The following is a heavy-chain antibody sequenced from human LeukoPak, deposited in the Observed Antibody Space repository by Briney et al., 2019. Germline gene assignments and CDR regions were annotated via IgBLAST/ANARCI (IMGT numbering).Heavy chain of an antibody. J-gene: IGHJ4*02. CDR1: GYTFTSYG. CDR2: ISAYNGNT. CDR3: ARVAYCGGDCYYFDY. Sequence: ASVNVSCKASGYTFTSYGIIGVRQAPGQVLECMGWISAYNGNTNYAQKLQGRVTMTTDTSTSTAYMELRSLRSDDTAVYYCARVAYCGGDCYYFDYWGQGTLVTVSS. V-gene: IGHV1-18*01. D-gene: IGHD2-21*02.